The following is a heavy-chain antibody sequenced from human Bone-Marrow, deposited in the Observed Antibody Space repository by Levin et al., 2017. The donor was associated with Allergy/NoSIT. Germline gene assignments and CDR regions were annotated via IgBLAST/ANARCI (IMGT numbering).Heavy chain of an antibody. Sequence: PGGSLRLSCAASGFTVSSNYMSWVRQAPGKGLEWVSVIYSGGSTYYADSVKGRFTISRDNSKNTLYLQMNSLRAEDTAVYYCARESGHYDILTGPGGFDYWGQGTLVTVSS. V-gene: IGHV3-66*02. D-gene: IGHD3-9*01. CDR2: IYSGGST. CDR1: GFTVSSNY. J-gene: IGHJ4*02. CDR3: ARESGHYDILTGPGGFDY.